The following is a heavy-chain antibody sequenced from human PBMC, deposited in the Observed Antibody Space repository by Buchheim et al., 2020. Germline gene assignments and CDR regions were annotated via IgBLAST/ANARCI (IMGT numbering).Heavy chain of an antibody. J-gene: IGHJ4*02. D-gene: IGHD3-22*01. CDR3: ARDSLDYYYDSSGYYSPYFDY. Sequence: EVQLVESGGGLVQPGGSLRLSCAASGFTFSSYSMNWVRQAPGKGLEWVSYISSSSSTIYYADSVKGRFTISRDNAKNSLYLQMNSLRDEDTAVYYCARDSLDYYYDSSGYYSPYFDYWGQGTL. V-gene: IGHV3-48*02. CDR2: ISSSSSTI. CDR1: GFTFSSYS.